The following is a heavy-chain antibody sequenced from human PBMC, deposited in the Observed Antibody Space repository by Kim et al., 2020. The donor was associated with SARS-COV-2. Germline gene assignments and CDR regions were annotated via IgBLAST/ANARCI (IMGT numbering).Heavy chain of an antibody. D-gene: IGHD3-22*01. Sequence: GGSLRLSCAASGFTFSGYGMNWVRQAPGKGLEWVSYISSRSSTIYYADSVKGRFTISRDNAKNSLFLQMNSLRDEDTAVYYCARDTHYDSTGGGYWGQGTLVTVSS. CDR1: GFTFSGYG. J-gene: IGHJ4*02. CDR3: ARDTHYDSTGGGY. V-gene: IGHV3-48*02. CDR2: ISSRSSTI.